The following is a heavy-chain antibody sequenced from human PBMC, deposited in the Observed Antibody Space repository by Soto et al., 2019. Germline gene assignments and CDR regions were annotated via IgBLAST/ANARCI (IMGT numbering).Heavy chain of an antibody. D-gene: IGHD6-13*01. Sequence: SLRLSCAASGFTFSSYEMNWVRQAPGKGLEWVSYISSSGSIIYYADSVKGRFTISRDNAKNSLYLQMNSLRAEDTAVYYCARAPRGAAAGFDYWGQGTLVTVSS. CDR2: ISSSGSII. CDR1: GFTFSSYE. J-gene: IGHJ4*02. CDR3: ARAPRGAAAGFDY. V-gene: IGHV3-48*03.